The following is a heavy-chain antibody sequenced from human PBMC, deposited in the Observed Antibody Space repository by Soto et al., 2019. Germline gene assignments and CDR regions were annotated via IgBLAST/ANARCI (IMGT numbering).Heavy chain of an antibody. Sequence: HPGGSLRLSCAASEFTFSTYAMTWVRQAPGRGLQWVATISDSGDITYYADSVKGRFTISRDNSRNTLYLQMNILRVEDTAVYFCATAGNYRFDNWGLGTLVTVSS. V-gene: IGHV3-23*01. CDR2: ISDSGDIT. D-gene: IGHD1-1*01. CDR1: EFTFSTYA. CDR3: ATAGNYRFDN. J-gene: IGHJ4*02.